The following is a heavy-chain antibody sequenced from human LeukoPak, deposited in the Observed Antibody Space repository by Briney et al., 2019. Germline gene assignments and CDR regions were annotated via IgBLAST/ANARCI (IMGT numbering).Heavy chain of an antibody. Sequence: PSETLSLTCTVSGGSISSGSYYWSWIRQPAGKGLEWIGRIYTSGSTNYNPSLKSRVTISVDTSKNQFSPKLSSVTAADTAVYYCARDRYYYDSSGLFDIWGQGTMVTVSS. CDR1: GGSISSGSYY. V-gene: IGHV4-61*02. CDR3: ARDRYYYDSSGLFDI. J-gene: IGHJ3*02. CDR2: IYTSGST. D-gene: IGHD3-22*01.